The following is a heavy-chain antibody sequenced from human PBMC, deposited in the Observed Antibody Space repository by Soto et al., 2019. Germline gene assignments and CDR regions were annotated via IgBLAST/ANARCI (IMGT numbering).Heavy chain of an antibody. Sequence: ASVKVSCKASGYTFITYGVSWVRQAPGQGLEWMGWISTYNGDTNYAQTFQGRVTMTTDTSTSTVHMEVRSLRSDDTAVYYCARSWDGYLLWGQGTLVTVSS. J-gene: IGHJ4*02. V-gene: IGHV1-18*01. CDR3: ARSWDGYLL. CDR2: ISTYNGDT. D-gene: IGHD5-12*01. CDR1: GYTFITYG.